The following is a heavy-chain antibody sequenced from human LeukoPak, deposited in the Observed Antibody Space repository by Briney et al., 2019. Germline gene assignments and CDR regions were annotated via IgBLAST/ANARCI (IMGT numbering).Heavy chain of an antibody. J-gene: IGHJ3*02. CDR3: ARIMDGIFALDI. CDR2: IYPGGST. V-gene: IGHV3-53*01. D-gene: IGHD3-16*01. CDR1: GFTFSSYA. Sequence: PGGSLRLSCGASGFTFSSYAMQWVPQAPGKGVAWVSVIYPGGSTYYASCVRARFTITRDNSKYTLLLQMNSLEAEDTAVYYGARIMDGIFALDIWGQGIMVTVSS.